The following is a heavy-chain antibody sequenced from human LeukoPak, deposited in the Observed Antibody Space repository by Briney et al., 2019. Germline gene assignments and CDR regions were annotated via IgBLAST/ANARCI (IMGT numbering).Heavy chain of an antibody. J-gene: IGHJ4*02. CDR2: IYYSGTT. Sequence: SETLSLTCTVSGGSISPYYWSWIRQPPGKGLEWIGYIYYSGTTNYNPSLKSRVTISVDTSNNQFSLKLNSVTAADTAVYYCARDLKIGYNSGWYSFDYWGQGTLVTVSS. D-gene: IGHD6-19*01. CDR1: GGSISPYY. CDR3: ARDLKIGYNSGWYSFDY. V-gene: IGHV4-59*01.